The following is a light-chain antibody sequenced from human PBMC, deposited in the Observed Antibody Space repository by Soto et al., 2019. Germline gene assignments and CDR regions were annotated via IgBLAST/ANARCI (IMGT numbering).Light chain of an antibody. Sequence: EIVLTQSPATLSLSAGERAARSCRASQSINSDLAWYQQKPGQAPRLLIYIASNRATGIPARFSGSGSGTDFTLTISSLEPEDFAVYYCQQRSNWPLTFGGGTKVDI. CDR3: QQRSNWPLT. CDR2: IAS. J-gene: IGKJ4*01. CDR1: QSINSD. V-gene: IGKV3-11*01.